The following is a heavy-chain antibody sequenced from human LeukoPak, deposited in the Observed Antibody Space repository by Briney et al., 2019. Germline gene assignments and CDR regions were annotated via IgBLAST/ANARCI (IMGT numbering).Heavy chain of an antibody. Sequence: GGSLRLSCAASGFAFSNYAVGWVCQAPGKGLKWVSAISSSGSTTYFADSVKGRFSISTDNSNNTLYLQMNNLGPDDTAVYFCARRSDLANFFDYWGQGTLVTVSS. J-gene: IGHJ4*02. CDR3: ARRSDLANFFDY. CDR1: GFAFSNYA. CDR2: ISSSGSTT. D-gene: IGHD5-12*01. V-gene: IGHV3-23*01.